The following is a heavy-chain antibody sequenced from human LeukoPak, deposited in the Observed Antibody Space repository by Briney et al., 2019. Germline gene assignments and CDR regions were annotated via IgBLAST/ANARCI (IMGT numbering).Heavy chain of an antibody. CDR2: IYYSGST. CDR3: ARMKKGGFIFDY. J-gene: IGHJ4*02. V-gene: IGHV4-31*03. D-gene: IGHD1-26*01. Sequence: SETLSLTCTVSGGSISSGGYYWSWIRQHPGKGLEWIGYIYYSGSTYYNPSLKSRVTISVDTSKNQFSLKLSSVTAADTAVYYCARMKKGGFIFDYWGQGTLVTVSS. CDR1: GGSISSGGYY.